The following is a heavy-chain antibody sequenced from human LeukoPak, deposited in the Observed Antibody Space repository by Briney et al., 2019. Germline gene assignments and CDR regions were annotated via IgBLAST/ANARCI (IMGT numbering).Heavy chain of an antibody. D-gene: IGHD1-14*01. J-gene: IGHJ5*02. CDR3: ARDPGRTRRRITEGHWFDP. V-gene: IGHV4-59*01. CDR2: IYHSGST. CDR1: GGSISSYY. Sequence: SETLSLTCTVSGGSISSYYWSWIRQPPGKGLEWIGYIYHSGSTNYNPSLKSRVTISVDTSKNQFSLKLSSVTAADTAVYYCARDPGRTRRRITEGHWFDPWGQGTLVTVSS.